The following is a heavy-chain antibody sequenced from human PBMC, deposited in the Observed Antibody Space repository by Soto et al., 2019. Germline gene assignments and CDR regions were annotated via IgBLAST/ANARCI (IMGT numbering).Heavy chain of an antibody. CDR3: ARGLTTLDCVDS. CDR2: LYYAGRT. Sequence: QVQLPASGPRLVKSSHPLSLTVSVSGGSLSRSVSSWTWLRQHPGKGLEWIGHLYYAGRTYSNPARKSRLSMSLDTSKNQFSRKVRSVTAADTAGYYWARGLTTLDCVDSWGQGTLVSVYS. D-gene: IGHD2-21*02. CDR1: GGSLSRSVSS. J-gene: IGHJ4*02. V-gene: IGHV4-31*03.